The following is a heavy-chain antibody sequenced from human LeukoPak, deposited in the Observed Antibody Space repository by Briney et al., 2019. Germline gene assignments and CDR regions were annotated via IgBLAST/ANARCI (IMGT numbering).Heavy chain of an antibody. CDR1: GGSISSYY. CDR2: IYYSGST. CDR3: ASPGVDYVWGSYRF. Sequence: PSETLSLTCTVSGGSISSYYWSWIRQPPGKGLEWIGYIYYSGSTNYNPPLKSRVTISVDTSKNQFSLKLSSVTAADTAVYYCASPGVDYVWGSYRFWGQGTLVTVSS. D-gene: IGHD3-16*02. V-gene: IGHV4-59*08. J-gene: IGHJ4*02.